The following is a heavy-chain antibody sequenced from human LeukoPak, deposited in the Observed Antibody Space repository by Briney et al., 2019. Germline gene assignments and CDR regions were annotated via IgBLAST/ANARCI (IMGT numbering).Heavy chain of an antibody. CDR2: INPSGGST. Sequence: GASVKVSCKASGYTFTSYYMHWVRQAPGQGLEWMGIINPSGGSTNYAQKFQGRVTITADESTSTAYMELSSLRSEDTAVYYCARNTPYYYDSTWGINWFDPWGQGTLVTVSS. V-gene: IGHV1-46*01. J-gene: IGHJ5*02. CDR3: ARNTPYYYDSTWGINWFDP. D-gene: IGHD3-22*01. CDR1: GYTFTSYY.